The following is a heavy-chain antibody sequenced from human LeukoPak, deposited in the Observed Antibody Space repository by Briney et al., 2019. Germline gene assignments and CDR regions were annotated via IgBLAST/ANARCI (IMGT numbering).Heavy chain of an antibody. J-gene: IGHJ4*02. Sequence: GGSLRLSCAASGLIVSNKYMSWVRQAPGKGLEWVSSLYSDDSTYYADSVKGRFTISRDSSKNTVYLQMNSLGAEDTAMYFCAARDCSTTSRYAGLFDYWGQGVLVTVSS. D-gene: IGHD2-2*01. V-gene: IGHV3-53*01. CDR2: LYSDDST. CDR3: AARDCSTTSRYAGLFDY. CDR1: GLIVSNKY.